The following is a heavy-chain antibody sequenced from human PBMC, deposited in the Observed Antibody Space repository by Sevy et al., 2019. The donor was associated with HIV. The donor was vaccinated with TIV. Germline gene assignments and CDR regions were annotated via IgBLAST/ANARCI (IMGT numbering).Heavy chain of an antibody. Sequence: SETLSLTCTVSGGSINSYYWSWIRQPPGKGLEWIGYIYYSGSTNYNPSLKSRVTISVDTSKNQFSLKLSSVTAAVTAVYYCARGPTRYYFDYWGQGTLVTVSS. CDR2: IYYSGST. CDR3: ARGPTRYYFDY. J-gene: IGHJ4*02. V-gene: IGHV4-59*13. D-gene: IGHD1-1*01. CDR1: GGSINSYY.